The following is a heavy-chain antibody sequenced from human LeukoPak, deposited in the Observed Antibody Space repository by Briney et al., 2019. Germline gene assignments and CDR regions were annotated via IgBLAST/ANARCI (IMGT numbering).Heavy chain of an antibody. CDR1: GFTFRSYA. CDR2: ISSDGSDK. Sequence: PGKSLRLSCAASGFTFRSYAMHWVRQAPGKGLEWLTLISSDGSDKYYADSVKGRFTISRDNSKNTLYLQMNSLRSEDTAVYYCAKVPAGDWNFIVHWGQGTLVTVSS. V-gene: IGHV3-30*18. J-gene: IGHJ4*02. D-gene: IGHD2-15*01. CDR3: AKVPAGDWNFIVH.